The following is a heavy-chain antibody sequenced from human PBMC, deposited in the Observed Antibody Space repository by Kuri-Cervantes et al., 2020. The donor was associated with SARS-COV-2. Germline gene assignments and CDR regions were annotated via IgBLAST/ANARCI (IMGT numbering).Heavy chain of an antibody. J-gene: IGHJ4*02. CDR2: IRYDGSNK. CDR1: GFTFSSYG. Sequence: GESLKISCAASGFTFSSYGMHWVRQAPGKGLEWVAFIRYDGSNKYYADSVKGRFTISRDNSKNTLYLQMNSLRAEDTAVYYCAKNRYYDSSDMDYWGQGTLVTVSS. V-gene: IGHV3-30*02. D-gene: IGHD3-22*01. CDR3: AKNRYYDSSDMDY.